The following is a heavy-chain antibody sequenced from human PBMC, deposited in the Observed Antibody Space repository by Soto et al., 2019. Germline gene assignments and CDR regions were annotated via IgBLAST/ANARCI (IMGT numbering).Heavy chain of an antibody. Sequence: PSETLSLTCAVSGDSISSSNWWSWVRQPPGKGLEWIGEIYHSGSTNYNPSLKSRVTISVDKSKNQFSLKLSSVTAADTAVYYCARVKASGVNFDYWGQGTLVTVSS. D-gene: IGHD3-10*01. CDR1: GDSISSSNW. J-gene: IGHJ4*02. V-gene: IGHV4-4*02. CDR3: ARVKASGVNFDY. CDR2: IYHSGST.